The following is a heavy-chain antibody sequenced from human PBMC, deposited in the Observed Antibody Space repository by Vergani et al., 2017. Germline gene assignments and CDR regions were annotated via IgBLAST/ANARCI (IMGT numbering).Heavy chain of an antibody. CDR2: IKNTVDST. D-gene: IGHD5-24*01. CDR3: GRGSDNYN. CDR1: GFTFSIHS. Sequence: EVQLLQSEGAVVQPGGSLRLSCVASGFTFSIHSIRCVRQGHGQGLEWVSSIKNTVDSTHYADSVKGRFTISRDNSKNTLYLQMNSLRVEDTAVYYCGRGSDNYNWGQGTLVTVSS. V-gene: IGHV3-23*01. J-gene: IGHJ4*02.